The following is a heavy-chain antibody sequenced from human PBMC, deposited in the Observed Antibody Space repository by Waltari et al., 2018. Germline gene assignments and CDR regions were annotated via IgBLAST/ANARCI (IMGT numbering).Heavy chain of an antibody. Sequence: QLQLQESGPRLVKPSETLSLTCTVPDDSIRSNIYYWGWIRQPPGKGLGWIGSVNYIGTTYYNPSLKSRVTISVDTSKNQFSLKLNSVTAADTAVYYCARIPYYYDSSGSRYFDYWGQGTLVTVSS. J-gene: IGHJ4*02. CDR2: VNYIGTT. D-gene: IGHD3-22*01. CDR3: ARIPYYYDSSGSRYFDY. CDR1: DDSIRSNIYY. V-gene: IGHV4-39*01.